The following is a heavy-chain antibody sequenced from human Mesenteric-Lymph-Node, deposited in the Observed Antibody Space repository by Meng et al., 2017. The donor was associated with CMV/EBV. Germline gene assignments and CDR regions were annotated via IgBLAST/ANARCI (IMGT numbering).Heavy chain of an antibody. J-gene: IGHJ2*01. D-gene: IGHD3-10*01. CDR2: IDHSGST. Sequence: FSGYCWSWIRQRPGKGLEWIGEIDHSGSTNYNPSLKSRVTISVDTSKNQFSLKLSSVTAADTAVYYCARGRGYYYGSGSYRNYWYFDLWGRGTLVTVSS. CDR1: FSGYC. V-gene: IGHV4-34*01. CDR3: ARGRGYYYGSGSYRNYWYFDL.